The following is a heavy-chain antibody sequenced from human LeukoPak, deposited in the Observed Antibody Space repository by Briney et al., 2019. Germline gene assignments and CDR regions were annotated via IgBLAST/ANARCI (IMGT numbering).Heavy chain of an antibody. J-gene: IGHJ4*02. CDR2: IYTSGST. Sequence: SETLSLTCTVSGGSISSYYWSWIRQPAGKGLEWIGRIYTSGSTNYNPSLKSRVTISVDTSKNQFSLKLSSVTAADTAVYYCARNSCPSGSCYDNRGYFDYWGQGTLVTVSS. D-gene: IGHD2-15*01. V-gene: IGHV4-4*07. CDR1: GGSISSYY. CDR3: ARNSCPSGSCYDNRGYFDY.